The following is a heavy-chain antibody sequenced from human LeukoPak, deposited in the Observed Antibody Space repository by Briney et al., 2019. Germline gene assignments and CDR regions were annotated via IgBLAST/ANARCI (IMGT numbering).Heavy chain of an antibody. CDR3: ARGAVGGGHYGSGSYEYYYYGMDV. J-gene: IGHJ6*02. CDR2: TYYRSKWYN. Sequence: SQTLSLTCAISGDSVSSNSAAWNWIRQSPSRGLEWLGRTYYRSKWYNDCAVSVKSRITVNPDTSKNQFSLQLNSVTPEDTAVYYCARGAVGGGHYGSGSYEYYYYGMDVWGQGTTVTVSS. D-gene: IGHD3-10*01. V-gene: IGHV6-1*01. CDR1: GDSVSSNSAA.